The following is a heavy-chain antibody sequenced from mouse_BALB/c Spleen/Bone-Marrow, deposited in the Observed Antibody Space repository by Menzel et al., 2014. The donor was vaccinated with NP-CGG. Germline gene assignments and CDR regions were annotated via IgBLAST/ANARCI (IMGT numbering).Heavy chain of an antibody. V-gene: IGHV1-67*01. J-gene: IGHJ4*01. CDR1: GYRFTDFA. CDR2: ISTYNGNT. D-gene: IGHD2-12*01. Sequence: LPESGPELVRPGVSVKLSCKGSGYRFTDFAMHWVKQSHAKRLEWIGVISTYNGNTNYNQKFKGKATMTVDKSSXTAYMELARLTSEDSAIYYCARDLRHAMDYWGQGTSVTVSS. CDR3: ARDLRHAMDY.